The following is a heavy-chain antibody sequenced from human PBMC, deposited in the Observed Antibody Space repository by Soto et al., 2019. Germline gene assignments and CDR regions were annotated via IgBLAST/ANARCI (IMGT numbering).Heavy chain of an antibody. CDR1: GFSFSTFD. D-gene: IGHD1-1*01. CDR2: ISGGGYTT. CDR3: AKQAEYTSDPFDS. V-gene: IGHV3-23*01. J-gene: IGHJ4*02. Sequence: PEGALRGTCVDSGFSFSTFDMAWVRQAPGKRLEWVSGISGGGYTTYYADSVKGRFTISRDNSKETLYLQANSLRADDTAVYYCAKQAEYTSDPFDSWGLVTLVILTS.